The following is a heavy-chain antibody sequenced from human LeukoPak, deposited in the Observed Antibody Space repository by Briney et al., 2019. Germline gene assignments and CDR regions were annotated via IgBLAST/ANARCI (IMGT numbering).Heavy chain of an antibody. CDR3: ASDGY. V-gene: IGHV3-30*01. J-gene: IGHJ4*02. CDR2: ISYDGSNK. CDR1: GFTFSSYA. Sequence: GRSLRLSCAASGFTFSSYAMHWVRQAPGKGLEWVAVISYDGSNKYYADSVKGRFTISKDNSKNTLYLQMNSLRAEDTAVYYCASDGYWGQGTLVTVSS.